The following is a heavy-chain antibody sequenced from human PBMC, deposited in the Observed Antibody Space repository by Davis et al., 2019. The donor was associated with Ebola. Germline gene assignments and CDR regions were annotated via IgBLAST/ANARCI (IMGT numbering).Heavy chain of an antibody. Sequence: AASVKVSCKASGYTFTTYYMHWVRQAPGQGLEWMGIINPSGVRTSYAQKFQGRVTMTRDTSTSTVYMELTSLRSEDTAVYYCARMCSGGSCYNDASDMWGQGTMVTVSS. CDR3: ARMCSGGSCYNDASDM. CDR1: GYTFTTYY. CDR2: INPSGVRT. V-gene: IGHV1-46*01. J-gene: IGHJ3*02. D-gene: IGHD2-15*01.